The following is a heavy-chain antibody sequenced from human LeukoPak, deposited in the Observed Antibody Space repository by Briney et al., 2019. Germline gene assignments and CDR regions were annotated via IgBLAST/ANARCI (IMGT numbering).Heavy chain of an antibody. CDR1: GGSISSYY. Sequence: SETLSLTCTVSGGSISSYYWSWIRQPPGKGMEWIGYIYYSGSANYNPSLKSRVTISVDTSKNQFSLKLSSVTAADTAVYYCAREGITMVRGVIFYGMDVWGQGTTVTVSS. CDR2: IYYSGSA. D-gene: IGHD3-10*01. J-gene: IGHJ6*02. CDR3: AREGITMVRGVIFYGMDV. V-gene: IGHV4-59*01.